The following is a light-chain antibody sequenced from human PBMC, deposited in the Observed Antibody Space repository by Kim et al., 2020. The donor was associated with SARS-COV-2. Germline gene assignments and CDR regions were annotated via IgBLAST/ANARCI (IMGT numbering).Light chain of an antibody. CDR1: SSDVGYYNY. Sequence: GQSVTNSCTGTSSDVGYYNYVSWYQQHPGTAPKLMIYEVSKRPSGVPDRFSGSKSGNTASLTVSGLQAEDEADYYCSSYAGSNSVVFGGGTQLTVL. CDR2: EVS. J-gene: IGLJ2*01. V-gene: IGLV2-8*01. CDR3: SSYAGSNSVV.